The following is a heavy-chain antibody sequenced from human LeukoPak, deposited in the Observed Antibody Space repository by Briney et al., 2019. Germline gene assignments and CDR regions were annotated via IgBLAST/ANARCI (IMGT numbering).Heavy chain of an antibody. CDR2: IYYSGST. D-gene: IGHD6-19*01. CDR1: GGSISFYY. V-gene: IGHV4-59*01. CDR3: ARVEAGGYFDY. J-gene: IGHJ4*02. Sequence: PSETLSLTCTVSGGSISFYYWSRIRQPPGKGLEWIGYIYYSGSTNYNPSLKSRVTISVDTSKNQFSLKLSSVTPSDTAVYYCARVEAGGYFDYWGEGSLVTVSS.